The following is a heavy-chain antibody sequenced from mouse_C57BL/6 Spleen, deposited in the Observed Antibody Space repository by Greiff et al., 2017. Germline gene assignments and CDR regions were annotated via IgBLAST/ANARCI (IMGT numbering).Heavy chain of an antibody. Sequence: EVKLMESGPGLAKPSQTLSLTCSVTGYSITSDYWNWIRKFPGNKLEYMGYISYSGSTYYNPSLKSRISITRDTSKNQYYLQLNSVTTEETATYYCARLPYYYGSSPTLYFDYWGQGTTLTVSS. CDR2: ISYSGST. D-gene: IGHD1-1*01. CDR1: GYSITSDY. V-gene: IGHV3-8*01. J-gene: IGHJ2*01. CDR3: ARLPYYYGSSPTLYFDY.